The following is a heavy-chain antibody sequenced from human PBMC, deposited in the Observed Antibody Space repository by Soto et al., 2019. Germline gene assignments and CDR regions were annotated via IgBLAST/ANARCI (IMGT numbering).Heavy chain of an antibody. J-gene: IGHJ4*02. CDR1: GCSLRSYY. CDR2: IYYSGST. Sequence: AETLSLSCAVSGCSLRSYYVSWLRQPPGKGLEWIGYIYYSGSTNYNPSLKSRVTISVDTSKNQFSLKLSSVTAADTAVYYCARQSYGGDLDYWGQGTLVTVSS. D-gene: IGHD2-21*02. V-gene: IGHV4-59*01. CDR3: ARQSYGGDLDY.